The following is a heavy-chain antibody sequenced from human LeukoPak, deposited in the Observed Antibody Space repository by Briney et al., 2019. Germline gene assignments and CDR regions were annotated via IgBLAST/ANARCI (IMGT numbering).Heavy chain of an antibody. V-gene: IGHV3-15*01. CDR3: TTPSDFEYSSSSGGFDY. D-gene: IGHD6-6*01. Sequence: PGGSLRLSCAASGFTFSNAWVSWVRQAPGKGLEWVGRIKSKTDGGTTDYAAPVKGRFTISRDDSKNTLYLQMNSLKTEDTAVYYCTTPSDFEYSSSSGGFDYWGQGTLVTVSS. J-gene: IGHJ4*02. CDR2: IKSKTDGGTT. CDR1: GFTFSNAW.